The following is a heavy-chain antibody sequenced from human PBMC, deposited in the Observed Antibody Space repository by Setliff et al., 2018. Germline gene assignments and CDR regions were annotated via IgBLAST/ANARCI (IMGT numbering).Heavy chain of an antibody. V-gene: IGHV4-59*01. Sequence: SETLSLTCIVSGGSINSYYWNWIRQPPGKGLEWIGYIYYSGNSNYDTNYNPSLKSRVTILSDTSKNQFSLKLNSVTAADTAVYYCARGYYFDYWGQGTVVTVSS. CDR2: IYYSGNSNYDT. CDR1: GGSINSYY. J-gene: IGHJ4*02. CDR3: ARGYYFDY.